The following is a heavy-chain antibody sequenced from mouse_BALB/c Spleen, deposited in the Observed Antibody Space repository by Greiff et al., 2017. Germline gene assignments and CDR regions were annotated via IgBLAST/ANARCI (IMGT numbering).Heavy chain of an antibody. CDR2: IAPGSGST. CDR3: ARSVADY. CDR1: GYTFTSYW. J-gene: IGHJ2*01. D-gene: IGHD1-1*01. Sequence: DLVKPGASVKLSCKASGYTFTSYWINWIKQRPGQGLEWIGRIAPGSGSTYYNEMFKGKATLTVDTSSSTAYIQLSSLSSEDSAVYFCARSVADYWGQGTTLTVSS. V-gene: IGHV1S41*01.